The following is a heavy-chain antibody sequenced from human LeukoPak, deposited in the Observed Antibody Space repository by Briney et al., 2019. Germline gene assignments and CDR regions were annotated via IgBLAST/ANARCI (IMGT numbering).Heavy chain of an antibody. J-gene: IGHJ5*02. CDR2: IYYSGST. Sequence: SETLSLTCTVSGGSISSSRYYWGWIRQPPGKGLEWIGSIYYSGSTYYNPSLKSRVTISVDTSKNQVSLKLSSVTAAETAVYYCAREVVPAANNWFDPWGQGTLVTVSS. D-gene: IGHD2-2*01. CDR1: GGSISSSRYY. V-gene: IGHV4-39*07. CDR3: AREVVPAANNWFDP.